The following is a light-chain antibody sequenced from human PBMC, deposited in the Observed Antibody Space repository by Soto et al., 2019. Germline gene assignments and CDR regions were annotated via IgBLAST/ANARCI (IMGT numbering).Light chain of an antibody. J-gene: IGLJ2*01. CDR3: ETWDSGLGAV. Sequence: QSVLTQPPSVSAAPGQKVTISCSGSSSNIGKNDVSWYQQVPGTAPKLLIYDNDKRPSGIPDRFSASKSGTSATLGITGLQTGDEADYYCETWDSGLGAVFGGGTQLTVL. V-gene: IGLV1-51*01. CDR2: DND. CDR1: SSNIGKND.